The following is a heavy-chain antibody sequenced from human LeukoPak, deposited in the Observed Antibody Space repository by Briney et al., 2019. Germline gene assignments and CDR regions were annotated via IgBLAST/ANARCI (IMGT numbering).Heavy chain of an antibody. CDR1: GFTFTNNF. CDR2: IKEDGSEK. V-gene: IGHV3-7*01. CDR3: AKYRLIWLPAPVFEY. J-gene: IGHJ4*02. Sequence: GGSLRLSCAASGFTFTNNFMSWVRQVPGKGLEWVANIKEDGSEKYYVDSVKGRFTISRDNAKNSLFLQMNSLRADDTAVYYCAKYRLIWLPAPVFEYWGQGTLVTVSP. D-gene: IGHD5-12*01.